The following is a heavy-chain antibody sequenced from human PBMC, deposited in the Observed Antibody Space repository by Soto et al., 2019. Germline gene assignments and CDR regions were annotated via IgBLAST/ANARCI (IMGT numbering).Heavy chain of an antibody. CDR3: ARGRIYCSSTSCDKAFDY. Sequence: RASVKVSCKASGYAFTSYDINWVRQATGQGLEWMGWMNPNSGNTGYAQKFQGRVTMTRNTSISTAYMELSSLRSEDTAVYYCARGRIYCSSTSCDKAFDYWGQGTLVTVSS. J-gene: IGHJ4*02. CDR2: MNPNSGNT. D-gene: IGHD2-2*01. CDR1: GYAFTSYD. V-gene: IGHV1-8*01.